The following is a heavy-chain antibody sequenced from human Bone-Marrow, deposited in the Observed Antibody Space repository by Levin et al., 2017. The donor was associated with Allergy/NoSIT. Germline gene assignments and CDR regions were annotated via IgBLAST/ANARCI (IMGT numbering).Heavy chain of an antibody. CDR2: IGSDGRDE. J-gene: IGHJ6*02. Sequence: SCAASGFTLTSFGMNWVRQAPGKGLEWVAVIGSDGRDENYAESVKGRFTISRDTSKNTLYLQMNSLRVEDTAIYYCARAEFSYGFYYYGLDVWGQGTTVAVSS. CDR1: GFTLTSFG. D-gene: IGHD5-18*01. V-gene: IGHV3-33*01. CDR3: ARAEFSYGFYYYGLDV.